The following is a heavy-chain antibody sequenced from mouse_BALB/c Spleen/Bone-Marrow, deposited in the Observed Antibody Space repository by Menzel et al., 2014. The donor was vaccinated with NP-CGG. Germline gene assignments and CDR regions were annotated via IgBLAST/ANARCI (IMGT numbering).Heavy chain of an antibody. Sequence: VQLQQSGAELVMPGASVKMSCKASGYTFTDYWMHWAKQRPGQGLEWIGAIDTSDSYTSYNQKFKGKATLTVDESSSTAYMQLSSLTSEDSAVYYCARSDYRYDPFAYWGQGTLVTVSA. CDR2: IDTSDSYT. D-gene: IGHD2-14*01. CDR3: ARSDYRYDPFAY. V-gene: IGHV1-69*01. J-gene: IGHJ3*01. CDR1: GYTFTDYW.